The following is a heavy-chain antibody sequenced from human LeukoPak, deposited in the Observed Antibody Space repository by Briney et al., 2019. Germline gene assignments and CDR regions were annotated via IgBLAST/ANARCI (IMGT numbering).Heavy chain of an antibody. J-gene: IGHJ4*02. CDR1: GFTFSSYG. CDR3: AKGDFVVVPAAIPHLDY. D-gene: IGHD2-2*01. Sequence: GRSLRLSCAASGFTFSSYGMHWVRQAPGKGLEWVAVISYDGSNKYYADSVKGRFTISRDNSKNTLYLQMNSLRAEDTAVYYCAKGDFVVVPAAIPHLDYWGQGTLVTVSS. CDR2: ISYDGSNK. V-gene: IGHV3-30*18.